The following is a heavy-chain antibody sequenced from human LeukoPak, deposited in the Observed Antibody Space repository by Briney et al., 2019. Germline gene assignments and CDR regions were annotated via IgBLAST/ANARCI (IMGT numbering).Heavy chain of an antibody. CDR1: GFTFSNYA. D-gene: IGHD3-22*01. V-gene: IGHV3-23*01. Sequence: GGSLRLSCAASGFTFSNYAMNWVRQAPGEGLEWVSSISGGGGTTYYADSVKGRFTISRDNSKNTLYLQMNSLRAEDTAVYYCAKDYDSSDYYASGYYYGMDVWGQGTTVTVSS. CDR2: ISGGGGTT. J-gene: IGHJ6*02. CDR3: AKDYDSSDYYASGYYYGMDV.